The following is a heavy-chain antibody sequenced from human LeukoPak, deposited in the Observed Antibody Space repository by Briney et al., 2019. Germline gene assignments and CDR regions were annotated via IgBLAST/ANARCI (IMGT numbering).Heavy chain of an antibody. CDR3: ARVSAHGICDS. CDR1: GYSITSGYY. D-gene: IGHD3-3*01. J-gene: IGHJ4*02. V-gene: IGHV4-38-2*02. Sequence: SETLSLTCTVSGYSITSGYYWAWIRQPPGKGLEWIGNIYRSGRAFYKSSLKSRVTMSVETSKNQFSLNLTSVTAADTAVYFCARVSAHGICDSWGRGTLVTVSS. CDR2: IYRSGRA.